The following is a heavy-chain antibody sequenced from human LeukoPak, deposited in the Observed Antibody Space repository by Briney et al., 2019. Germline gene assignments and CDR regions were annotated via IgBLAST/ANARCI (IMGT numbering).Heavy chain of an antibody. CDR1: GFTFSSYA. D-gene: IGHD4-23*01. V-gene: IGHV3-23*01. CDR3: AKAAPSTVVTGGYFDY. Sequence: GGSLRLSCAASGFTFSSYAMSWVRQAPGKGLEWVSVISGRGDTTYYADSVKGRFTFSRDNSKNTLYLQMNSLRAEDTAVYYCAKAAPSTVVTGGYFDYWGQGTLVTVSS. J-gene: IGHJ4*02. CDR2: ISGRGDTT.